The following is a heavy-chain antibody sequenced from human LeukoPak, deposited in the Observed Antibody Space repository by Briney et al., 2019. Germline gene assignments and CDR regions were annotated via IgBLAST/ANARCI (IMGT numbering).Heavy chain of an antibody. V-gene: IGHV3-11*01. J-gene: IGHJ5*02. CDR3: ARAPLSGWYGEYNWFDP. D-gene: IGHD6-19*01. CDR1: GFTFSDYY. CDR2: ISSSGSTI. Sequence: GGSLRLSCAASGFTFSDYYMSWIRQAPGKGLEWVSYISSSGSTIYYADSVKGRFTISRDNAKNSLYLQMNSLRAEDTAVYYCARAPLSGWYGEYNWFDPWGQGTLVTVSS.